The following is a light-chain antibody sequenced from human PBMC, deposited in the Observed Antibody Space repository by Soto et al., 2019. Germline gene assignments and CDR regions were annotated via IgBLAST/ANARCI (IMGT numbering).Light chain of an antibody. CDR2: AAS. V-gene: IGKV3D-15*01. CDR1: QSVTSN. CDR3: QQYNNWPPIT. J-gene: IGKJ5*01. Sequence: EIVLPQSPDTLAVSPVEVSTLAFCASQSVTSNLAWYQQKRGQAPRLLIYAASTRATGVPARFSGSGSGTEFTLTISSLQSEDFAVYYCQQYNNWPPITCGQGTRLEIK.